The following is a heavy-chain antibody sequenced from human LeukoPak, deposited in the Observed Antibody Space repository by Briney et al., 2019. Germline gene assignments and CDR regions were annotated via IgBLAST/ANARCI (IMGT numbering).Heavy chain of an antibody. CDR2: INPNSGGT. CDR3: ATSSSWYWYFDY. CDR1: GYTFTGYY. J-gene: IGHJ4*02. V-gene: IGHV1-2*02. D-gene: IGHD6-13*01. Sequence: GASVKVPCKASGYTFTGYYMHWVRQAPGQGLEWMGWINPNSGGTNYAQKFQGRVTMTRDTSISTAYMELSRLRSDDTAVYYCATSSSWYWYFDYWGQGTLVTVSS.